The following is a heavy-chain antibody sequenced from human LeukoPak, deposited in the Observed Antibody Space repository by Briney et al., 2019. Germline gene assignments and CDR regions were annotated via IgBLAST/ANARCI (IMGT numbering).Heavy chain of an antibody. Sequence: SETLSLTCAVSGGSISSSNWWSWVRQPPGKGLEWIGEIYHSGSTNYNPSLKSRVTISVDTSKNQFSLKLSSVTAADTAVYYCARVRWLHPLDYWGQGTLVTVPS. J-gene: IGHJ4*02. CDR1: GGSISSSNW. D-gene: IGHD5-12*01. CDR2: IYHSGST. CDR3: ARVRWLHPLDY. V-gene: IGHV4-4*02.